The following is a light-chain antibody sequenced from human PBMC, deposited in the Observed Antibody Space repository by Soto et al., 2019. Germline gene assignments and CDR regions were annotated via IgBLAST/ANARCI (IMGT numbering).Light chain of an antibody. Sequence: EIVLTQSPGTLSWSPGESATLSCRASQSVSSSYLAWYQQSPGQAPRLLIYGSSSRAAGIPARFSGSASGTDFTLTISTLEPEDFAVYYCQQYGGSPLYTFGQGTKLEI. V-gene: IGKV3-20*01. CDR3: QQYGGSPLYT. J-gene: IGKJ2*01. CDR1: QSVSSSY. CDR2: GSS.